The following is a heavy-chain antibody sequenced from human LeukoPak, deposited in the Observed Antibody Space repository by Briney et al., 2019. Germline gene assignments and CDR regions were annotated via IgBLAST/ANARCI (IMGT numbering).Heavy chain of an antibody. CDR1: SDSISSYY. D-gene: IGHD3/OR15-3a*01. Sequence: ETLSLTCTVSSDSISSYYWSWIRQPPGKGLEWIGYIYYSGTTKYNPSLKSRVTISIDTSKNQFSLKLSSVTAADTAVYYCARGFFSTTPDYWGQGTLVTVSS. CDR3: ARGFFSTTPDY. CDR2: IYYSGTT. V-gene: IGHV4-59*12. J-gene: IGHJ4*02.